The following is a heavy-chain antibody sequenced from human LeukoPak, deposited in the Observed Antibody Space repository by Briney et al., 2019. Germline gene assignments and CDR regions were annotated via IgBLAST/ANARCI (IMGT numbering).Heavy chain of an antibody. V-gene: IGHV3-53*01. J-gene: IGHJ4*02. CDR2: IYSGGST. CDR1: GFTVSSNY. Sequence: PGGSLRLSCAASGFTVSSNYMSWVRQAPGKGLEWVSVIYSGGSTYYADSVKGRFTISRDNSKNTLYLQMNSLRAEDTAVYYCARDDSVGATPLYYWGQGTLVTVSS. D-gene: IGHD1-26*01. CDR3: ARDDSVGATPLYY.